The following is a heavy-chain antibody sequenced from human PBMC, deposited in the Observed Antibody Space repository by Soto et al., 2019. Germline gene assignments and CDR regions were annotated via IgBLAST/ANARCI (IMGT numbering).Heavy chain of an antibody. Sequence: ASVNCSWKVSGYTLTELSRHWGRQAPGEGLEWMGGFDPEDGETIYAQKFQGRVTMTEDTSTDTAYMELSSLRSEDTAVYYCATSGYYDSSGSIRGKSFDPWGQGTRVSVSA. CDR3: ATSGYYDSSGSIRGKSFDP. CDR2: FDPEDGET. V-gene: IGHV1-24*01. D-gene: IGHD3-22*01. CDR1: GYTLTELS. J-gene: IGHJ5*02.